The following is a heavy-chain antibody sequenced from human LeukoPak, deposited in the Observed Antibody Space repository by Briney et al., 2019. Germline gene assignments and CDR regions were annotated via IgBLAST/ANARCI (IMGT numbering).Heavy chain of an antibody. CDR1: GYTFTSYG. Sequence: GASVKVSCKASGYTFTSYGISWVRQAPGQGLEWMGWISAYNGNTNYAQKLQGRVTMTTDTSTSTAYMELRSLRSDDTAVYYCARDYEDRYDIVATIPYIFDYWGQGTLVTVSS. V-gene: IGHV1-18*01. CDR2: ISAYNGNT. D-gene: IGHD5-12*01. J-gene: IGHJ4*02. CDR3: ARDYEDRYDIVATIPYIFDY.